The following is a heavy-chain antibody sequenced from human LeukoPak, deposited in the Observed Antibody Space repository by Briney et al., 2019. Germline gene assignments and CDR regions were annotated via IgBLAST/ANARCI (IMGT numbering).Heavy chain of an antibody. CDR2: NYYSGTT. CDR1: GGSLSSVHKS. J-gene: IGHJ5*02. CDR3: AREGRAPREGAWFDP. Sequence: SQTLSLICTVSGGSLSSVHKSWSWIRQSPGMGLEWIGYNYYSGTTYYNPSLRNQVTMSVDTSNNQFSLELTSVTAEDTAVYYCAREGRAPREGAWFDPWGQGILVTVSS. V-gene: IGHV4-30-4*01. D-gene: IGHD3-16*01.